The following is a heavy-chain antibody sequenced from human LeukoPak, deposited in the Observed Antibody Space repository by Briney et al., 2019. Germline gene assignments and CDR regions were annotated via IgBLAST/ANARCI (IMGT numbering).Heavy chain of an antibody. CDR3: VRHASSGWYT. V-gene: IGHV3-7*01. J-gene: IGHJ5*02. D-gene: IGHD6-19*01. Sequence: PGGSLRLSCAASGFTSSTSWMSWVRQAPGKGLEWVANIKQDGSEKYYVVSVKGRFTISRDNAKNSLYLQMNSLRAEDTALYYCVRHASSGWYTWGQGTLVTVSS. CDR2: IKQDGSEK. CDR1: GFTSSTSW.